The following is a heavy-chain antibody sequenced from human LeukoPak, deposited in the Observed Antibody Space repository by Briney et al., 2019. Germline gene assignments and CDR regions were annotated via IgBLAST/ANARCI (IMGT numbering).Heavy chain of an antibody. CDR1: GGSFSSYY. CDR3: ARDWSGSNWFDP. Sequence: SETLSLTCAVYGGSFSSYYWSWIRQPPGKGLEWIGYISYSGSTNYNPSLKSRVTISIDTSKNQFSLRLSSVTAADTAVYYCARDWSGSNWFDPWGQGTLVTVSS. CDR2: ISYSGST. D-gene: IGHD3-3*01. V-gene: IGHV4-59*01. J-gene: IGHJ5*02.